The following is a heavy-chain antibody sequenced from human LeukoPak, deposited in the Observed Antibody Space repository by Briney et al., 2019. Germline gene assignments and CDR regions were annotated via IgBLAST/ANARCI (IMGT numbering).Heavy chain of an antibody. CDR3: ARGYSGYGVDDAFDI. CDR1: GFTFSSYA. V-gene: IGHV3-23*01. J-gene: IGHJ3*02. Sequence: GGSLRLSCAASGFTFSSYAMSWVRQAPGKGLEWVSTISGSGGSTYYADSVKGRFTISRDNSKNTLYLQMNSLRAEDTAVYYCARGYSGYGVDDAFDIWGQGTMVTVSS. CDR2: ISGSGGST. D-gene: IGHD5-12*01.